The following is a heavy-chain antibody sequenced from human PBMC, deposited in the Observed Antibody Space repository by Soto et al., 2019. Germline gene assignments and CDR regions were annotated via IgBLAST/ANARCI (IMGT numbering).Heavy chain of an antibody. Sequence: EVQVLESGGGLVQPGGSLRLSCAASAFTFNNYAMNWVRQAPGRGLEWVSGVTGSGSNTYYVDSVKGRFTISRDSSKNTVYLQMSSLRAEDTAVYYCAKGLGSSVGTFDQWGQGALVTVSS. D-gene: IGHD3-10*01. CDR3: AKGLGSSVGTFDQ. CDR2: VTGSGSNT. J-gene: IGHJ4*02. V-gene: IGHV3-23*01. CDR1: AFTFNNYA.